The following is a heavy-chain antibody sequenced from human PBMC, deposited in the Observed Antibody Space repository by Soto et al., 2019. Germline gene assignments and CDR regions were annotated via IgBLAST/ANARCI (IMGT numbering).Heavy chain of an antibody. J-gene: IGHJ6*01. D-gene: IGHD3-10*01. CDR3: ARGRGADYYYYYGMDV. Sequence: SETLSLTCAVYGGSFSGYYWSWIRQPPGKGLEWIGEINHSGSTNYNPSLKSRVTISVDTSKNQFSLKLSSVTAADTAVYYCARGRGADYYYYYGMDVWGQGTTVTVYS. V-gene: IGHV4-34*01. CDR1: GGSFSGYY. CDR2: INHSGST.